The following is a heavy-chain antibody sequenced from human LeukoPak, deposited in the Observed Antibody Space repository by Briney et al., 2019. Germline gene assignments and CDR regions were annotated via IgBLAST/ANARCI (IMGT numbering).Heavy chain of an antibody. J-gene: IGHJ3*02. CDR1: GFTFSNYD. D-gene: IGHD3-22*01. CDR3: ARDYYSYSRGSWAFDI. Sequence: GGSLRLSCAASGFTFSNYDMFWVRQTTGKGLEWVSTIGAADDTYYPGSVRGRFTISRDTAKNSLYLQMNSLRAEDTAVYYCARDYYSYSRGSWAFDIWGQGTMVTVSS. CDR2: IGAADDT. V-gene: IGHV3-13*04.